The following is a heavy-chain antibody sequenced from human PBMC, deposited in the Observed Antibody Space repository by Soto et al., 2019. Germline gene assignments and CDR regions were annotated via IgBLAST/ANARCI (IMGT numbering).Heavy chain of an antibody. V-gene: IGHV3-30-3*01. D-gene: IGHD3-9*01. CDR1: GFTFSSYA. J-gene: IGHJ4*02. CDR3: ARANFPLRYFDWLLAIDY. CDR2: ISYDGSNK. Sequence: QVQLVESGGGVVQPGRSLRLSCAASGFTFSSYAMHWVRQAPGKGLEWVAVISYDGSNKYYADSVKGRFTISRDNSKNTLYLQMNSLRAEDTAVYYCARANFPLRYFDWLLAIDYWGQGTLVTVSS.